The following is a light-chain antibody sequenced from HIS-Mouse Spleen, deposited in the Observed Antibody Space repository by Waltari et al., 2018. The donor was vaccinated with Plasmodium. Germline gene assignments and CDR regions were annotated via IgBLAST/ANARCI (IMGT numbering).Light chain of an antibody. CDR3: SSYAGSNNLV. CDR1: SSDVGGYNY. CDR2: EVS. Sequence: QSALTQPPSASGSPGQSVTTSCTGTSSDVGGYNYVSWYQQHPGKAPKRMIYEVSKRPSGVPDRFSGSKSGNTASLTVSGLQAEDEADYYCSSYAGSNNLVFGGGTKLTVL. V-gene: IGLV2-8*01. J-gene: IGLJ2*01.